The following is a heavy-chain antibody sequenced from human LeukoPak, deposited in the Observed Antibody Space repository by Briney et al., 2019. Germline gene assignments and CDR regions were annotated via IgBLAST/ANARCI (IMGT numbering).Heavy chain of an antibody. CDR2: ISYEGTTQ. Sequence: GGSLRLSCAASGFTFSRYAMHWVRQAPGKGLEWVAFISYEGTTQYYADSVRGRFTISRDIPKNTLYLEMDTLRPEDTAVYYCATERERATLTAGEFDYRGQGTRVTVSA. V-gene: IGHV3-30*04. CDR3: ATERERATLTAGEFDY. CDR1: GFTFSRYA. J-gene: IGHJ4*02. D-gene: IGHD5-24*01.